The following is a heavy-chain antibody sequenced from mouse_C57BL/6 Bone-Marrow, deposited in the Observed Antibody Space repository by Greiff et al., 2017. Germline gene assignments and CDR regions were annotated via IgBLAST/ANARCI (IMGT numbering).Heavy chain of an antibody. J-gene: IGHJ3*01. CDR2: INPNNGGT. CDR3: AKFAY. Sequence: VQLQQSGPELVKPGASVKISCKASGYTFTDYYMNWVKQSHGKSLEWIGDINPNNGGTSYNQKFKGKATLTVDKSSSTAYMELRSLTSDDSAVYYCAKFAYWGQGTLVTVSA. V-gene: IGHV1-26*01. CDR1: GYTFTDYY.